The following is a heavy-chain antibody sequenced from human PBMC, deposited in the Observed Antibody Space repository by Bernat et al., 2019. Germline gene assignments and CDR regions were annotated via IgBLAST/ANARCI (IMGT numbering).Heavy chain of an antibody. CDR2: IYSGGNT. CDR1: GFTVSFHY. Sequence: EVQLVESGGGLVQRGGSLRLSCAASGFTVSFHYMSWVRQAPGKGLEWVSIIYSGGNTYYADSVKGRFTISRDNSKNTLYLQMNSLRVEDTAVYYCARLYDAFDIWGQGTKVTVSS. J-gene: IGHJ3*02. CDR3: ARLYDAFDI. V-gene: IGHV3-66*01.